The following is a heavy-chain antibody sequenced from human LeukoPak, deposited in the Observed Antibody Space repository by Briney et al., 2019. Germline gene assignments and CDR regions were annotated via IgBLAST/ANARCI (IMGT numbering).Heavy chain of an antibody. J-gene: IGHJ4*02. V-gene: IGHV4-59*01. CDR1: GGSISGYY. CDR2: IYYNGIS. D-gene: IGHD5-12*01. CDR3: AREFTGYGNTDY. Sequence: SETLSLTCTVSGGSISGYYWSWIRQPPGKGLEWIAYIYYNGISNYNPSLKSRVIISVDSSKNQFSLKLTSVTAADTAVYYCAREFTGYGNTDYWGQGTLVTVSS.